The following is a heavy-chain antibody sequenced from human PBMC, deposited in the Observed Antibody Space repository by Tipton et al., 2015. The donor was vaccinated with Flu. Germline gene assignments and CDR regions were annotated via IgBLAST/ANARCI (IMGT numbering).Heavy chain of an antibody. Sequence: GEALGSSYYWAWIRQPPGRGLEWIGNIHTSAGTYYNLSLKSRVTISVDRSKNQFSLRLASVTAADTAVYFCAGWTDYLWGNYRTFAYWGQGTLVTVAP. CDR1: GEALGSSYY. CDR2: IHTSAGT. V-gene: IGHV4-38-2*01. D-gene: IGHD3-16*02. J-gene: IGHJ4*02. CDR3: AGWTDYLWGNYRTFAY.